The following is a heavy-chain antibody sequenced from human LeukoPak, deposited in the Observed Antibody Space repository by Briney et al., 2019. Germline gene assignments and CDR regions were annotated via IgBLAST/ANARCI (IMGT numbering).Heavy chain of an antibody. D-gene: IGHD4-11*01. CDR3: ARVGPQRVHYSNWFDP. CDR2: INPNSGGT. Sequence: GASVKVSCKASGYTFTGYYMHWVRQAPGQGLEWMGWINPNSGGTNYAQKLQGRVTMTTDTSTSTAYMELRSLRSDDTAVYYCARVGPQRVHYSNWFDPWGQGTLVTVSS. CDR1: GYTFTGYY. J-gene: IGHJ5*02. V-gene: IGHV1-2*02.